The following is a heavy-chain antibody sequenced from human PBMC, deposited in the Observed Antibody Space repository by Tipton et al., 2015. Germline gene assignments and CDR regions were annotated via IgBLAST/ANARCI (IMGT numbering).Heavy chain of an antibody. CDR3: ARHLYYYYYGMDV. J-gene: IGHJ6*02. V-gene: IGHV4-39*01. Sequence: GLVKPSETLSLACTVSGGSISHNNFYWGWIRQPPGKGLQWIGSIYYSGSTYYNPSLKSRVTISVDTSKNQFSLKLSSVTAADTAVYYCARHLYYYYYGMDVWGQGTTVTVSS. CDR2: IYYSGST. CDR1: GGSISHNNFY.